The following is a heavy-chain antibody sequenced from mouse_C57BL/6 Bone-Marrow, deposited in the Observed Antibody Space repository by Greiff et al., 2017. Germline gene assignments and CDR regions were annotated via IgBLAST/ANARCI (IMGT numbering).Heavy chain of an antibody. CDR1: GFNIKDDY. V-gene: IGHV14-4*01. CDR2: IDPENGDT. CDR3: TTIYYYGSSPLDY. J-gene: IGHJ2*01. D-gene: IGHD1-1*01. Sequence: EVKLMESGAELVRPGASVKLSCTASGFNIKDDYMHWVKQRPEPGLEWIGWIDPENGDTEYASKFQGQATITADTSSNTSYLQLSSLTSEDTAVYYCTTIYYYGSSPLDYWGQGTTLTVSA.